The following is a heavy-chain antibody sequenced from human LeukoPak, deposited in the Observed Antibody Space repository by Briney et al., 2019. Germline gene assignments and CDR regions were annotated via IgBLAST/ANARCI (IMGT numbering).Heavy chain of an antibody. D-gene: IGHD3/OR15-3a*01. CDR2: VYYTGST. V-gene: IGHV4-39*01. Sequence: SETLSLTCTVSGGSISSALYHWGWIRQPPGKNLEWLGSVYYTGSTHYNPSLKSRVTISVDTSKNQFSLNLSSVTAADTAVYYCARQEIGLRSFDPWGQGTLVTVSS. CDR1: GGSISSALYH. CDR3: ARQEIGLRSFDP. J-gene: IGHJ5*02.